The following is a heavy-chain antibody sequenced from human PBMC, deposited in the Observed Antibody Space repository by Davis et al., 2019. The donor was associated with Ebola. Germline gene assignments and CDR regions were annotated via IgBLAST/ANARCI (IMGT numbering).Heavy chain of an antibody. V-gene: IGHV1-69*06. D-gene: IGHD5-18*01. CDR2: IIPIFGTA. CDR3: AREDPGYSYGYDYYYYGMDV. Sequence: SVKVSCKASGYTFTSYYMHWVRQAPGQGLEWMGGIIPIFGTANYAQKFQGRVTITADKSTSTAYMELNSLRAEDTAVYYCAREDPGYSYGYDYYYYGMDVWGQGTTVTVSS. J-gene: IGHJ6*02. CDR1: GYTFTSYY.